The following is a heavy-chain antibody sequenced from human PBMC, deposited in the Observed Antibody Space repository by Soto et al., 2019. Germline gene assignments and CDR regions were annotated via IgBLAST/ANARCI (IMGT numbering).Heavy chain of an antibody. D-gene: IGHD6-19*01. CDR3: ARGSSGPGLDYYYYGTDV. Sequence: PGGALRLSCAASGFTCSDYYMSWIRQSPGKGLEWVSYISSSGSTIYYADSVKGRFTISRDNAKNSLYLQMNSLRAEDTAVYYCARGSSGPGLDYYYYGTDVWGQGTTVTVSS. V-gene: IGHV3-11*01. CDR2: ISSSGSTI. J-gene: IGHJ6*02. CDR1: GFTCSDYY.